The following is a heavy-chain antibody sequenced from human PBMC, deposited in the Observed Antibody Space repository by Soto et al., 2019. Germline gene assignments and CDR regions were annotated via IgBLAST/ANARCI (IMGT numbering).Heavy chain of an antibody. D-gene: IGHD2-15*01. V-gene: IGHV3-11*01. CDR1: GFTFSDYY. CDR2: ISSSGSTI. Sequence: PGGSLRLSCAASGFTFSDYYMSWIRQAPGKGLEWVSYISSSGSTIYYADSVKGRFTISRDNAENSLHLQMNSLRAEDTAVYYCAREREDIVVVVAANGIDYWGQGTLVTVSS. J-gene: IGHJ4*02. CDR3: AREREDIVVVVAANGIDY.